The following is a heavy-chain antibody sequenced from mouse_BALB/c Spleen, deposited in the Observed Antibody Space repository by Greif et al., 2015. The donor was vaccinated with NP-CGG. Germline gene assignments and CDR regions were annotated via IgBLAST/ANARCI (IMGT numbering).Heavy chain of an antibody. Sequence: EVKLVESGAELVKPGASVKLSCTASGFNIKDTYMHWVKQRPEQGLEWIGRIDPANGNTKYDPKFQGKATITADTSSNTAYLQLSSLTSEDTAVYYCARSTMITTWFAYWGQGTLVTVSA. V-gene: IGHV14-3*02. D-gene: IGHD2-4*01. J-gene: IGHJ3*01. CDR2: IDPANGNT. CDR3: ARSTMITTWFAY. CDR1: GFNIKDTY.